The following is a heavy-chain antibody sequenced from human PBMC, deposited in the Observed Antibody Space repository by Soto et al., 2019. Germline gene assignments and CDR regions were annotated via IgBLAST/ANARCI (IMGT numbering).Heavy chain of an antibody. J-gene: IGHJ6*02. V-gene: IGHV4-4*02. CDR2: IYHSGST. D-gene: IGHD1-7*01. CDR3: AGDYGWGGTTHYYYYGMDV. Sequence: PSETLSLTCAVSGGSISSSNWWSWVRQPPGKGLEWIGEIYHSGSTNYNPSLKSRVTISVDKSKNQFSLKLSSVTAADTAVYYCAGDYGWGGTTHYYYYGMDVWGQGTTVTVSS. CDR1: GGSISSSNW.